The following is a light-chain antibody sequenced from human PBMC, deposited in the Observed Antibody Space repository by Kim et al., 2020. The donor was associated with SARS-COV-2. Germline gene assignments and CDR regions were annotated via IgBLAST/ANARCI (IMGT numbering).Light chain of an antibody. J-gene: IGLJ3*02. Sequence: LTQPASVSGSPGQSITISCTGTSSDVGGYNYVSWYQQHPGKAPKLMIYDVSNRPSGVSNRFSGSKSGNTASLTISGLQAEDEADYYCSSYTSSSTWVFGGGTQLTVL. CDR2: DVS. CDR3: SSYTSSSTWV. V-gene: IGLV2-14*03. CDR1: SSDVGGYNY.